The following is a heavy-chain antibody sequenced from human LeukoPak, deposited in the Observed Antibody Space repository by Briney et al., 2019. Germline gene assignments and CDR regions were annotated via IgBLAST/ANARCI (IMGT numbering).Heavy chain of an antibody. D-gene: IGHD3-10*01. CDR3: AREKAGITMVRGVFDP. J-gene: IGHJ5*02. V-gene: IGHV3-30*02. Sequence: GGSLRLSCAASGFTFSTYGMHWVRQAPGKGLEWVAFIRYDGSNKYYADSVKGRFTISRDNSKNTLYLQMNSLRAEDTAVYYCAREKAGITMVRGVFDPWGQGTLVTVSS. CDR2: IRYDGSNK. CDR1: GFTFSTYG.